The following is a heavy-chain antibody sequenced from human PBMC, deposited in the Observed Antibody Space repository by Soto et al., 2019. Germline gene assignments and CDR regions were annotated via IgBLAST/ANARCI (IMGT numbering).Heavy chain of an antibody. D-gene: IGHD3-10*01. Sequence: PSETLSLTCTVSGGSISSYYWSWIRQPPGKGLEWIGYIYYSGSTNYNPSLKSRVTISVDTSKNRFSLKLSSVTAADTAVYYCARDRRYRGSGWFDPWGQGTLVTVSS. CDR1: GGSISSYY. J-gene: IGHJ5*02. CDR2: IYYSGST. CDR3: ARDRRYRGSGWFDP. V-gene: IGHV4-59*01.